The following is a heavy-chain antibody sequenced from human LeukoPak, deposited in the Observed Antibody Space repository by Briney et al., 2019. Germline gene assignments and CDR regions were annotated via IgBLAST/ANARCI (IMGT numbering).Heavy chain of an antibody. Sequence: GASVNVSCKASGYTFTAYYMHWVRQAPGQGLEWMGWINPNSGGTNYAQKFQGRVTMTRDTSISTAYMELSRLRSDDTAVYYCARDYYDSSGSGAFDIWGQGTMVTVSS. D-gene: IGHD3-22*01. V-gene: IGHV1-2*02. CDR2: INPNSGGT. CDR3: ARDYYDSSGSGAFDI. CDR1: GYTFTAYY. J-gene: IGHJ3*02.